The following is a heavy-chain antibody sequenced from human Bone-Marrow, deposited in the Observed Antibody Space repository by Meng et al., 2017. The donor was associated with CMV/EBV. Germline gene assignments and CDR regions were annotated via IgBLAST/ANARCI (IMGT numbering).Heavy chain of an antibody. V-gene: IGHV3-7*04. CDR1: GFTVSRPW. CDR3: EGGGGY. J-gene: IGHJ4*02. Sequence: GESLKISCAASGFTVSRPWMSWVRQAPGKGPEWVANINEDGSLNHYVDSVKGRFTISRDNAQDSLYLQMNSLRGEDTAVYYCEGGGGYWGQGTLVTVSS. CDR2: INEDGSLN.